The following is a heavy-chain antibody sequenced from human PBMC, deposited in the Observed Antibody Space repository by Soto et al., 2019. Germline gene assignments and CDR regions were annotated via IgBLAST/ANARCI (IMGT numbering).Heavy chain of an antibody. Sequence: PGGSLRLSCAASGFTFSSYAMHWVRQAPGKGLEWVAVISYDGSNKYYADSVKGRFTISRDNSKNTLYLQMNSLRAEDTAVYYCARDPYSGSYSYYFDYWGQGTLVTVSS. CDR2: ISYDGSNK. J-gene: IGHJ4*02. D-gene: IGHD1-26*01. V-gene: IGHV3-30-3*01. CDR3: ARDPYSGSYSYYFDY. CDR1: GFTFSSYA.